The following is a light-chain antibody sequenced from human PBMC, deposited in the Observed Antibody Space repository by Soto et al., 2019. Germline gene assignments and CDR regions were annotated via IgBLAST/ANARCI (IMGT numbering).Light chain of an antibody. J-gene: IGKJ1*01. CDR1: QSISSY. V-gene: IGKV1-39*01. CDR2: AAS. Sequence: SHLALVPISLSASVGDRVTITYRASQSISSYLNWYQQKPGKAPKLLIYAASSLQSGVPSRFSGSGSGTDFTLTISSLQPEDFATYYCQQSYSTPPTFGQGTKVDIK. CDR3: QQSYSTPPT.